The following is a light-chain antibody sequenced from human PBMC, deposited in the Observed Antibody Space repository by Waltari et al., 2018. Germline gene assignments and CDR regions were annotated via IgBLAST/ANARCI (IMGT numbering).Light chain of an antibody. Sequence: DIQMTQSPSSLSASVGDRATITCRASQSITSSLNWYQQKPGQAPKLLIHTVSSLQSGVPSRFSGSGSGTDFTLTISSLQPEDFATYSCQQSYYAPWTFGQGTKVEIK. CDR2: TVS. V-gene: IGKV1-39*01. CDR3: QQSYYAPWT. CDR1: QSITSS. J-gene: IGKJ1*01.